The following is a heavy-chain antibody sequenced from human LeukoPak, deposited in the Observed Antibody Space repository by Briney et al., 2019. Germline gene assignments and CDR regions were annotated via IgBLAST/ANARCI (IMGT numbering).Heavy chain of an antibody. D-gene: IGHD3-22*01. CDR1: GFVFGHSW. CDR3: VRDWGYSTFDY. J-gene: IGHJ4*02. V-gene: IGHV3-7*03. Sequence: PGGSLRLSCAASGFVFGHSWMSWVRQAPGKGLEWVANINLDGSEINYLDSLTGRLTISRDNAKDSLYLQMNGLRAEDTAVYFCVRDWGYSTFDYWGQGTLDTVSS. CDR2: INLDGSEI.